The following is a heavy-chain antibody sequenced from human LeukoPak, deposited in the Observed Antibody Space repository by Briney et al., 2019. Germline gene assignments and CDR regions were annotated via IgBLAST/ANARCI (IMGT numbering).Heavy chain of an antibody. Sequence: TSETLSLTCTVSGGSVSSSSYHWGWIRQPPGKGLEWIGSVFYSGSTYYNPSLKSRVTMSVDTSKNQFSLKLSSVIAADTAVYYCARQEAVAGTNYWGQGTLVTVSS. CDR1: GGSVSSSSYH. V-gene: IGHV4-39*01. CDR2: VFYSGST. CDR3: ARQEAVAGTNY. D-gene: IGHD6-19*01. J-gene: IGHJ4*02.